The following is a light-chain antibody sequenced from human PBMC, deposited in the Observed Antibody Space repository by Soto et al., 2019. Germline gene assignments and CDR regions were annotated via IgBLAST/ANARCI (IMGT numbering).Light chain of an antibody. V-gene: IGLV1-40*01. CDR2: GNS. Sequence: QPVLTQPPSVSGAPGQRVTISCTGSSSNIGAGYDVHWYQQLPGTAPKLLIYGNSNRPSGVPDRFSGSKSGTSASLAITGLQTDDEADYYCQSYDISLSASNVFGTGTKVTVL. J-gene: IGLJ1*01. CDR3: QSYDISLSASNV. CDR1: SSNIGAGYD.